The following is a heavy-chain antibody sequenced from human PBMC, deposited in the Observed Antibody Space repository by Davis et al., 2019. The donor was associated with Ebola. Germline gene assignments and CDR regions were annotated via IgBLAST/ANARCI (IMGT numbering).Heavy chain of an antibody. D-gene: IGHD6-13*01. CDR1: GFTFSSYW. CDR3: ATWELSSSWHYFDY. Sequence: GGSLRLSCAASGFTFSSYWMHWVRHAPGKGLVWVSRINSDGSSTSYADSVKGRFTISRDNAKNTLYLQMNSLRDEDTAVYYCATWELSSSWHYFDYWGQGTLVTVSS. J-gene: IGHJ4*02. V-gene: IGHV3-74*01. CDR2: INSDGSST.